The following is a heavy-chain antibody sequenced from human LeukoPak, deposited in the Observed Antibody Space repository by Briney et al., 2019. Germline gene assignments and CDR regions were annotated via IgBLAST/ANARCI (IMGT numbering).Heavy chain of an antibody. CDR2: IYYSGST. Sequence: SETLSLTCTVSGGSISSYYWSWIRQPPGQGLEWIGYIYYSGSTNYNPSLKSRVTISVDTSKNQFSLKLSSVTAADTAVYYCARSTEGRTFDYWGQGTLVTVSS. CDR3: ARSTEGRTFDY. D-gene: IGHD3-10*01. CDR1: GGSISSYY. J-gene: IGHJ4*02. V-gene: IGHV4-59*01.